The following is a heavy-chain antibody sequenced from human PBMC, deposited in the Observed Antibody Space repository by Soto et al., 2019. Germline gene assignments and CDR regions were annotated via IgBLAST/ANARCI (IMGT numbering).Heavy chain of an antibody. D-gene: IGHD1-26*01. Sequence: EVQLVESGGGLVTPGGSLRLSCVVSGFTFNNAWMNWVRQAPGKGLEWVDRMKSNGATDYAAFVKGRFTFSRDDSRGTLYLQMNSLETEDTAVYYCTADLSPPEGPSYPIDYWGQGTLVTVSS. CDR1: GFTFNNAW. J-gene: IGHJ4*02. V-gene: IGHV3-15*01. CDR3: TADLSPPEGPSYPIDY. CDR2: MKSNGAT.